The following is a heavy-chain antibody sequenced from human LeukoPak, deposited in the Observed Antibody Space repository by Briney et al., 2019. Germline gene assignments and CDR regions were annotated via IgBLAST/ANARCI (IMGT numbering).Heavy chain of an antibody. CDR3: ARCYSSSSPIGAFDI. D-gene: IGHD6-6*01. Sequence: GASVKVSCKASGYTFTRYDMHWVRQAPGQGLEWRGWINPNRGGTKYAQKFQVRVIMTRDTSTSTAYMELSRLRSDATAVYYCARCYSSSSPIGAFDIWGQGTMVTVSS. CDR2: INPNRGGT. CDR1: GYTFTRYD. J-gene: IGHJ3*02. V-gene: IGHV1-2*02.